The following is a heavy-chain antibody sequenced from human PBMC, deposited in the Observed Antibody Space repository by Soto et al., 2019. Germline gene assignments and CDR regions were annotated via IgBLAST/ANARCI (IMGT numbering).Heavy chain of an antibody. V-gene: IGHV4-31*03. CDR2: IYYSGST. J-gene: IGHJ4*02. CDR1: GGSISSGGYY. Sequence: QVQLQESGPGLVKPSQTLSLTCTVSGGSISSGGYYWSWIRQHPGKGLEWIGYIYYSGSTYYNPSLKSRVTIAVDTSKTQFPLKLSSVTAADTAVYYCARGRTSSPTPGDYWGQGTLVTVSS. CDR3: ARGRTSSPTPGDY. D-gene: IGHD2-2*01.